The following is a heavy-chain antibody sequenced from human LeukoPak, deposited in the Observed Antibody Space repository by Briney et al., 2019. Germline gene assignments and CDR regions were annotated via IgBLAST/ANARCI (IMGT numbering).Heavy chain of an antibody. V-gene: IGHV1-2*06. CDR2: INANSGGT. CDR1: GYTFSGYF. D-gene: IGHD7-27*01. CDR3: ARDLSSTSNWELDS. J-gene: IGHJ4*02. Sequence: GASVKVFCKASGYTFSGYFIHWVRQAAGQGLEWMGRINANSGGTEYAQNFQGRVTMSRDTSISTASMELSRLTSDDTAVYYCARDLSSTSNWELDSWGQGTLVTVSS.